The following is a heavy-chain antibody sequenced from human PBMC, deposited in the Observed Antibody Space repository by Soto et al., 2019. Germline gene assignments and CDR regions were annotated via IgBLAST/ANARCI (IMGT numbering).Heavy chain of an antibody. Sequence: PSETLSLTCAVYGGSFSGYYWSWIRQPPGKGLEWIGEINHSGSTNYNPSLKSRVTISVDTSKNQFSLKLSSVTAADTAVYYCARARGGFYGLNYWGQGTLVTVS. CDR1: GGSFSGYY. CDR3: ARARGGFYGLNY. V-gene: IGHV4-34*01. D-gene: IGHD3-10*01. CDR2: INHSGST. J-gene: IGHJ4*02.